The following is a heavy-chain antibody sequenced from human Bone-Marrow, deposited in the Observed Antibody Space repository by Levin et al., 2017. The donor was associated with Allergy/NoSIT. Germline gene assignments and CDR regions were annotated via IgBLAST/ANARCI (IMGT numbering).Heavy chain of an antibody. Sequence: SCAASGFNFGDHAMHWVRQGPGKGLQWVSGISWNGAIIGYVDSLKGRFTISRDNAKNSLYLEIYSLRPEDTAFYYCGKDVSHYDTSGYIDYWGQGTLVTVSS. J-gene: IGHJ4*02. CDR3: GKDVSHYDTSGYIDY. CDR1: GFNFGDHA. V-gene: IGHV3-9*01. D-gene: IGHD3-22*01. CDR2: ISWNGAII.